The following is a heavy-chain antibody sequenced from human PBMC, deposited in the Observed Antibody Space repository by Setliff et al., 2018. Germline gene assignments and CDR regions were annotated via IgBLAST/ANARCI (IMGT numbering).Heavy chain of an antibody. J-gene: IGHJ3*02. CDR2: INPNSGGT. D-gene: IGHD3-10*01. CDR1: GYTFTGYY. Sequence: GASVKVSCKASGYTFTGYYMHWVRQAPGQGLEWMGWINPNSGGTNYAQKFQGRVTMTRDTSISTAYMEVSRLRSDDTAVYYCARHGSSGKFDASDIWGQGTMVTVSS. V-gene: IGHV1-2*02. CDR3: ARHGSSGKFDASDI.